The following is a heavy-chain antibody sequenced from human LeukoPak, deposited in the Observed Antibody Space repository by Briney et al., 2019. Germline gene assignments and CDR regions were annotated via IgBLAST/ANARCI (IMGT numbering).Heavy chain of an antibody. CDR1: GYTLTELS. CDR3: VTADYYGSGSYQITDY. V-gene: IGHV1-24*01. J-gene: IGHJ4*02. CDR2: FDPEDGET. Sequence: GASVKVSCKVSGYTLTELSMHWVRQAPGKGLEWMGGFDPEDGETIYAQKFQGRVTMTEDTSTDTAYMELSSLRSEDTAVYYCVTADYYGSGSYQITDYWGQGTLVTVSS. D-gene: IGHD3-10*01.